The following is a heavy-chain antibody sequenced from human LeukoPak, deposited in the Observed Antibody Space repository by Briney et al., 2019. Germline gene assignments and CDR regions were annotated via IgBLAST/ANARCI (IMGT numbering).Heavy chain of an antibody. CDR1: GFSLSTSGVG. Sequence: SGPTLVNPTQTLTLTCTFSGFSLSTSGVGVGWIRQPPGKALEWLALIYWNDDKRYSPSLKSRLTITKDTSKNQVVLTMTNMDPVDTATYYCAHRLHPIGYCSSTSCWSRWFDPWGQGTLVTVSS. V-gene: IGHV2-5*01. J-gene: IGHJ5*02. CDR2: IYWNDDK. CDR3: AHRLHPIGYCSSTSCWSRWFDP. D-gene: IGHD2-2*01.